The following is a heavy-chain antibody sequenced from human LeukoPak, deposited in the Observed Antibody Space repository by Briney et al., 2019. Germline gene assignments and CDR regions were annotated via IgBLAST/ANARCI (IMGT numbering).Heavy chain of an antibody. D-gene: IGHD2-2*01. CDR2: ISSSGSPI. CDR3: ARDLVNYASPFDY. Sequence: PEGSLRLSCAASGFTFSDYFMSWIRQAPGKGLEWVSYISSSGSPIYYADSVKGRFTISRDNAKNSLYLQMYGLGAEDTAVYYCARDLVNYASPFDYWGQGTLVTVSS. CDR1: GFTFSDYF. J-gene: IGHJ4*02. V-gene: IGHV3-11*01.